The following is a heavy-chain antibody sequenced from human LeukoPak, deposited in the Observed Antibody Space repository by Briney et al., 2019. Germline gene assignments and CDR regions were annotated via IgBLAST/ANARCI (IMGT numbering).Heavy chain of an antibody. CDR3: AKSLLTTASGTGRAFDI. D-gene: IGHD1-26*01. CDR1: GFTFSSYW. Sequence: SGGSLRLSCAASGFTFSSYWMSWVRQAPGKGLEWVANIKQDGSEKYYVDSVKGRFTISRDNAKNSLYLQMNSLRVEDTAVYYCAKSLLTTASGTGRAFDIWGQGTMVTVSA. CDR2: IKQDGSEK. J-gene: IGHJ3*02. V-gene: IGHV3-7*01.